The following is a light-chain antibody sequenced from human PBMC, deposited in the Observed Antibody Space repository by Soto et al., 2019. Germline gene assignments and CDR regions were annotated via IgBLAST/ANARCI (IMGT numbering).Light chain of an antibody. CDR2: DAS. J-gene: IGKJ4*01. V-gene: IGKV3-11*01. CDR1: QSVSSY. CDR3: QQRSNWPR. Sequence: EIVLTQSPATLSLSPGERATLSCRASQSVSSYLAWYQQKPGQAPRLLIYDASNRATGIPARFIGSGSGTDFTLTISCLEPEDFAVYYCQQRSNWPRFGGGTRVEIK.